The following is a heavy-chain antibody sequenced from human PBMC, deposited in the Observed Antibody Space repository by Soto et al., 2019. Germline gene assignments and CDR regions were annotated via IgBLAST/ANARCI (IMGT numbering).Heavy chain of an antibody. Sequence: GSVRLSCEASGFTFRSYGIHWVRQAPGKGLEWVAVIWPDGGYNYYAESVKGRFTISRDNSKSTLYLQMNSLRAEDTAVYYCARDPFPRNYASNGYPLDYWGQGTLVTVSS. D-gene: IGHD3-22*01. J-gene: IGHJ4*02. CDR1: GFTFRSYG. CDR3: ARDPFPRNYASNGYPLDY. V-gene: IGHV3-33*01. CDR2: IWPDGGYN.